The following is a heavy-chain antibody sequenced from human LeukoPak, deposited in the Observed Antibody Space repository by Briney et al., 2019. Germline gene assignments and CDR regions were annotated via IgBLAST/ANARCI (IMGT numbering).Heavy chain of an antibody. CDR2: IYYSGST. Sequence: PSQTLSLTCTVSGGSISSGGYYWSWIRQHPGKGLEWIGYIYYSGSTYYNPSLKSRVTISVDTSEKQFSLKLSSVTAADSAVYYCARGPNDYYSSNFDFWGQGTLVTVSS. V-gene: IGHV4-31*03. D-gene: IGHD3-22*01. CDR1: GGSISSGGYY. J-gene: IGHJ4*02. CDR3: ARGPNDYYSSNFDF.